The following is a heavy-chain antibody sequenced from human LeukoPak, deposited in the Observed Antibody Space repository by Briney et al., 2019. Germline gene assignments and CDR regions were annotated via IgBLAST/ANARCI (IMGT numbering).Heavy chain of an antibody. V-gene: IGHV4-34*01. CDR3: ARGMIVFIDY. J-gene: IGHJ4*02. D-gene: IGHD3-22*01. CDR1: GGSFSGYY. CDR2: INHSGST. Sequence: SETLSLTCAVYGGSFSGYYWSWIRQPPGKGLEWIGEINHSGSTNYSPSLKSRVTISVDTSKNQFSLKLSSVTAADTAVYYCARGMIVFIDYWGQGTLVTVSS.